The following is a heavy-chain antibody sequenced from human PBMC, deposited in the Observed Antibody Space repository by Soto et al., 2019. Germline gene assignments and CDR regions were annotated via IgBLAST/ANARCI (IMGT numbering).Heavy chain of an antibody. D-gene: IGHD3-3*01. J-gene: IGHJ6*02. CDR3: ARDGMGGPSYSYYDFWVYYYGMDV. V-gene: IGHV3-48*02. CDR2: ISSSSSTI. Sequence: HPGGSLRLSCAASGFTFSSYSMNWVRQAPGKGLEWVSYISSSSSTIYYADSVKGRFTISRDNAKNSLYLQMNSLRDEDTAVYYCARDGMGGPSYSYYDFWVYYYGMDVWGQGTTVTVSS. CDR1: GFTFSSYS.